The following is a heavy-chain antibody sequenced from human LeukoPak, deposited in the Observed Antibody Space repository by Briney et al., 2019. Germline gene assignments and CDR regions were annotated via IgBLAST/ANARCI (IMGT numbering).Heavy chain of an antibody. J-gene: IGHJ4*02. CDR3: AGGSGWFIDY. D-gene: IGHD6-19*01. CDR1: GFTFSSYW. CDR2: IKKDGSEE. V-gene: IGHV3-7*01. Sequence: GGSLRLSCAASGFTFSSYWMNWVRQAPGKGLEWVANIKKDGSEENYVDSVKGRFTISRDNAKNTLYLQMNSLRAEDTAVYYCAGGSGWFIDYWGQGTLVTVSS.